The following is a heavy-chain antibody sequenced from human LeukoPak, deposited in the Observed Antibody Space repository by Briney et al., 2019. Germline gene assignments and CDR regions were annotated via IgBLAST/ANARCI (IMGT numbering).Heavy chain of an antibody. V-gene: IGHV4-39*07. CDR3: ASPPGGWWDYYFDY. CDR2: IYYSGST. Sequence: SETLSLTCTVSGGSISSSSYYWGWIRQPPGKGLEWIGSIYYSGSTYYNPSLKSRVTISVDTSKNQFSLKLSSVTAADTAVYYCASPPGGWWDYYFDYWGQGTLVTVSS. D-gene: IGHD2-8*02. J-gene: IGHJ4*02. CDR1: GGSISSSSYY.